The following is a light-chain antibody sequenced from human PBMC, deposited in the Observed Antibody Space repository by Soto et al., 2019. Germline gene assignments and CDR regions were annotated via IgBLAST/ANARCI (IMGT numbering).Light chain of an antibody. CDR3: QAWDSGPAWV. J-gene: IGLJ2*01. CDR2: QNS. V-gene: IGLV3-1*01. CDR1: KLGDKY. Sequence: SYELTQPPSVSVSPGQTASITCSGDKLGDKYACWYQQKPGQSPVLVIYQNSKRPSGIPERFSGSNTGNTATLTISGTQAMDEADYYCQAWDSGPAWVFGGGTKLTVL.